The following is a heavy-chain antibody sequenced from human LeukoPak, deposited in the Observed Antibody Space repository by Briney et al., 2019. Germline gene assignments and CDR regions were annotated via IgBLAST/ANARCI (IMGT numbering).Heavy chain of an antibody. D-gene: IGHD6-13*01. CDR1: GFTFSSYG. CDR3: ARYSTAGWYYFDY. CDR2: IWYDGSDN. V-gene: IGHV3-33*01. J-gene: IGHJ4*02. Sequence: GRSLRLSCAASGFTFSSYGMHWVRQAPGKGLEWVAVIWYDGSDNYYADSVKGRFTISRDNSKNTLYLQMISLRAEDTAVYYCARYSTAGWYYFDYWGQGTLVTVSS.